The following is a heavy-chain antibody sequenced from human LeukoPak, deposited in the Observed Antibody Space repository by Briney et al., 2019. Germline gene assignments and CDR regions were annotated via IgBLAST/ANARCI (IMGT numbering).Heavy chain of an antibody. Sequence: PSETLSLTCTVSGGSISSGGYYWRWIRQHPGTGLEWIGYIYYSGTTYYNPSLKSRATISVDTSKNQFSLKLSSVTAADTAVYYCARGKKRLFDYWGQGTLVTVSS. CDR3: ARGKKRLFDY. D-gene: IGHD6-19*01. CDR2: IYYSGTT. J-gene: IGHJ4*02. V-gene: IGHV4-31*03. CDR1: GGSISSGGYY.